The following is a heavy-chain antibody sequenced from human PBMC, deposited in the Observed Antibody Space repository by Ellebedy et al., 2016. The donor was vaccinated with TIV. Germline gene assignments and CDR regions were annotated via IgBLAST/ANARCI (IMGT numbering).Heavy chain of an antibody. CDR3: AKGGMDV. CDR1: GFTFSSNA. J-gene: IGHJ6*02. Sequence: GESLKISCGASGFTFSSNAMSWVRQAPGRGLEWVSAIGFSDDSTYYADSVKGRFTISRDNSKNTLYLQMNSLRAEDTAVYYCAKGGMDVWGQGTTVTVSS. CDR2: IGFSDDST. V-gene: IGHV3-23*01.